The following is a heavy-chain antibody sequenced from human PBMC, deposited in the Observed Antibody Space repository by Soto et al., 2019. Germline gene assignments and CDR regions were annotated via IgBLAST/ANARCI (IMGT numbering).Heavy chain of an antibody. CDR3: ARDPSGYSYGNNWFDH. Sequence: GWSLRLSCAASGFTFSDYYMSWIRQAPGKGLEWVSYISSSGSTIYYADSVKGRFTIPRDNAKNSLYLQMNSLRAEDTAVYYRARDPSGYSYGNNWFDHWGQGTLVTVSS. CDR2: ISSSGSTI. V-gene: IGHV3-11*01. D-gene: IGHD5-18*01. J-gene: IGHJ5*02. CDR1: GFTFSDYY.